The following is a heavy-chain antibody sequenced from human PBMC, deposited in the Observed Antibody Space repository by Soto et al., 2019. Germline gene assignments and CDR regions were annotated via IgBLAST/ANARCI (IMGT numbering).Heavy chain of an antibody. CDR3: ARLCNDVSTPEENWSDP. J-gene: IGHJ5*02. CDR2: IYYSGST. Sequence: TSETLSLTCTVSGGSISSYYWSWIRQPPGKGLEWIGYIYYSGSTNYNPSLKSRVTISVDTSKNQFSLKLSSVTAADTAVYYCARLCNDVSTPEENWSDPWGDGSLVTV. V-gene: IGHV4-59*01. CDR1: GGSISSYY. D-gene: IGHD3-9*01.